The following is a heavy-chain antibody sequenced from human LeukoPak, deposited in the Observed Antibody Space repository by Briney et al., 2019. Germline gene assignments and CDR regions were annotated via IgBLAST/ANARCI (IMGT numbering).Heavy chain of an antibody. Sequence: GGSLRLSCAASGFTFDDYGMSWVRQAPGKGLEWVSDINWNGGSTGYADSVKGRFTISRDNAKNSLYLQMNSLRAEDTAVYYCARDWYHAIDYWGQGTLVTVSS. CDR1: GFTFDDYG. D-gene: IGHD2-2*01. CDR2: INWNGGST. CDR3: ARDWYHAIDY. V-gene: IGHV3-20*04. J-gene: IGHJ4*02.